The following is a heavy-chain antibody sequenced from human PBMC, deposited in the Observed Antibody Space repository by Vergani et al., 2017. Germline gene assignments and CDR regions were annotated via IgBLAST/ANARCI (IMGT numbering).Heavy chain of an antibody. Sequence: EVQLLESGGGLVQPGGSLRLSCAASGFTFSSYAMSWVRQAPGKGLEWVSAISSSGGSTYYADSVKGRFTISRDNSKNTLYLQMNSLRAEDTAVYYCAKSASRPGVVVPAAILFYYYYGMDFWGQGTTVTVSS. CDR3: AKSASRPGVVVPAAILFYYYYGMDF. CDR2: ISSSGGST. J-gene: IGHJ6*02. D-gene: IGHD2-2*02. CDR1: GFTFSSYA. V-gene: IGHV3-23*01.